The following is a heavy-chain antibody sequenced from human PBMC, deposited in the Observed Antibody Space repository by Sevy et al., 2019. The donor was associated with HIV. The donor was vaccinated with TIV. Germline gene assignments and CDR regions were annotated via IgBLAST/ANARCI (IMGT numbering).Heavy chain of an antibody. CDR3: ARLYCSSTSCYTPVGIDV. CDR2: IIPIVGIA. D-gene: IGHD2-2*02. J-gene: IGHJ3*01. Sequence: ASVKVSCMSSGVIFSRYAISWVRQAPGQGLEWMGGIIPIVGIANYAQKFQGRVTITADKSTGTAYRELSSLRSEDTAVYYCARLYCSSTSCYTPVGIDVWGQGTMVTVSS. CDR1: GVIFSRYA. V-gene: IGHV1-69*10.